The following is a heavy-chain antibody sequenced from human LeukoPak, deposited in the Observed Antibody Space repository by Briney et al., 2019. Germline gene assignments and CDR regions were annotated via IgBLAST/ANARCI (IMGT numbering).Heavy chain of an antibody. CDR3: ARVVLSFDDFDP. CDR2: ISAYNGNT. CDR1: GYTFTSYG. Sequence: ASVKVSCKASGYTFTSYGISWVRQAPGQGLEWMGWISAYNGNTNYAQKLQGRVTMTTDTSTSTAYMEVRSLRSDDTAVYYCARVVLSFDDFDPWGQGTLVTVSS. J-gene: IGHJ5*02. V-gene: IGHV1-18*01. D-gene: IGHD2-8*02.